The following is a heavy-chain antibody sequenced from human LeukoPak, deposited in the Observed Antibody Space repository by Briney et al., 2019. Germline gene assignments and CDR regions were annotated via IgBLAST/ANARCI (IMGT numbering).Heavy chain of an antibody. J-gene: IGHJ4*02. Sequence: ASVKVSCKASGYTFTGYYMHWVRQAPGQGLEWMGWINPNSGGTNYAQKFQGRVTMTRNTSISTAYMELSSLRSEDTAVYYCARGGRDYDSSGYYYAHDYWGQGTLVTVSS. CDR1: GYTFTGYY. D-gene: IGHD3-22*01. CDR3: ARGGRDYDSSGYYYAHDY. V-gene: IGHV1-2*02. CDR2: INPNSGGT.